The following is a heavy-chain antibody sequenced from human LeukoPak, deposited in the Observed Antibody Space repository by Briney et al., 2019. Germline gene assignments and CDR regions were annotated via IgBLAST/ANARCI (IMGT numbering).Heavy chain of an antibody. CDR3: ARVQGYSGYDLFDY. CDR2: ISSSGSTI. D-gene: IGHD5-12*01. V-gene: IGHV3-48*03. Sequence: PGGSLRLSCAASGFTFSSYEMNWVRQAPGKGLEWVSYISSSGSTIYYADSVKERFTISRDNPKNSLYLQMNSLRAEDTAVYYCARVQGYSGYDLFDYWGQGTLVTVSS. CDR1: GFTFSSYE. J-gene: IGHJ4*02.